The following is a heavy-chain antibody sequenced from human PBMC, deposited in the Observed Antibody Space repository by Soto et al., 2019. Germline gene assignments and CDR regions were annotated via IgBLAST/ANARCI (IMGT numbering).Heavy chain of an antibody. CDR1: RASIYTYS. V-gene: IGHV4-4*07. D-gene: IGHD1-26*01. J-gene: IGHJ4*02. CDR3: ATIVGANDY. Sequence: SETLSLTCTVSRASIYTYSWTWIRQPAGKGLQWIGHIYSSGSANYSPSLKSRVSMSVDSSKNQISLKLTSVTAADTAVYYCATIVGANDYWGQGTLVTVSS. CDR2: IYSSGSA.